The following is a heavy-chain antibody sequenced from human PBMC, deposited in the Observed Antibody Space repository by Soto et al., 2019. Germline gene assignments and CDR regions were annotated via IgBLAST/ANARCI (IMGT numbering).Heavy chain of an antibody. CDR2: NSSSSSYI. CDR3: AGAGGSSGYGSFDI. V-gene: IGHV3-21*01. CDR1: GFTFSSYT. D-gene: IGHD3-22*01. Sequence: TEGTLSLSCAASGFTFSSYTMNWGRQAPGKGLEWVSSNSSSSSYIYYADSVMGLFTISIDNANNSLCLQMNSLRAEDTAVYYCAGAGGSSGYGSFDIWGQGTMVTTSS. J-gene: IGHJ3*02.